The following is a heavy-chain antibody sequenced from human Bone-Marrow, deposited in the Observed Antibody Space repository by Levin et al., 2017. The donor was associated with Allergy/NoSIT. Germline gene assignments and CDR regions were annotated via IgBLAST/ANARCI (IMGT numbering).Heavy chain of an antibody. J-gene: IGHJ4*02. V-gene: IGHV3-23*01. D-gene: IGHD5-12*01. CDR3: AKVGYSGYDPAPFDY. CDR2: ISGSGGST. Sequence: GGSLRLSCAASGFTFSSYAMSWVRQAPGKGLEWVSAISGSGGSTYYADSVKGRFTISRDNSKNTLYLQMNSLRAEDTAVYYCAKVGYSGYDPAPFDYWGQGTLVTVSS. CDR1: GFTFSSYA.